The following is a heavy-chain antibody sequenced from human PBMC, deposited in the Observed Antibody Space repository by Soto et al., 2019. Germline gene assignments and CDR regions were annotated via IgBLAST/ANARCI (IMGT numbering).Heavy chain of an antibody. Sequence: QVQLVQSGAEVKKPGASVKVSCKASGYTFTSYGISWVRQAPGQGLEWLGWISAYNGNTNYAQKLPGRVTITTDTSTSTAYMELRSLRSDDTAVYYCATDFSGILTGYAYNWFDPWGQGTLVTVSS. V-gene: IGHV1-18*01. CDR1: GYTFTSYG. CDR3: ATDFSGILTGYAYNWFDP. J-gene: IGHJ5*02. CDR2: ISAYNGNT. D-gene: IGHD3-9*01.